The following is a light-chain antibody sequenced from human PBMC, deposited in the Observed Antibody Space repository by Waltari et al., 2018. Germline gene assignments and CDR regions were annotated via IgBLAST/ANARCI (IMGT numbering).Light chain of an antibody. CDR3: RQRSNWPPLT. CDR1: QNLHKY. CDR2: EAS. V-gene: IGKV3-11*01. J-gene: IGKJ4*01. Sequence: EVVLTQSPASLSSSPGERVTLSCRASQNLHKYLAWYQQKPGQAPRLLIYEASNRATGIPDRFSGSGSGTDFTLTIDSLEPEDFAVYFCRQRSNWPPLTFGGGTKVEIK.